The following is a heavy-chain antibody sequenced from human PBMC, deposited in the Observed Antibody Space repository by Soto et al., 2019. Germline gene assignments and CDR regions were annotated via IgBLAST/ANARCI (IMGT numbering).Heavy chain of an antibody. CDR1: GGSISSSGYY. V-gene: IGHV4-39*01. CDR3: ARQGITIFGVVILLNYFDY. Sequence: SETLSLTCTVSGGSISSSGYYWGWIRQPPGKGLEWIGSIYYSGSTYYNPSLKSRVTISVDTSKNQFSLKLSSVTAADTAVYYCARQGITIFGVVILLNYFDYWGQGTLVTVSS. D-gene: IGHD3-3*01. J-gene: IGHJ4*02. CDR2: IYYSGST.